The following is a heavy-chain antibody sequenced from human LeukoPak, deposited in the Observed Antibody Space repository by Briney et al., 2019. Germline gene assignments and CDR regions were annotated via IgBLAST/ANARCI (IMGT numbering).Heavy chain of an antibody. D-gene: IGHD2-8*01. CDR1: GYTFTNYD. Sequence: GASVKVSCKASGYTFTNYDINWVRQAPGQGLEWMGWMTPNSGATGYAQKFQGRVTITRDTSIGTAYMELSSLISEDTAVYFCARESSYCTNNTCYSSGFDPWGQGTLVTVSS. CDR3: ARESSYCTNNTCYSSGFDP. J-gene: IGHJ5*02. V-gene: IGHV1-8*01. CDR2: MTPNSGAT.